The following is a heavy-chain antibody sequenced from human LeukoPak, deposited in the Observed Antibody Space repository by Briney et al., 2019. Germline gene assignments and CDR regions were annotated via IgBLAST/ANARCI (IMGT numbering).Heavy chain of an antibody. V-gene: IGHV4-4*02. CDR2: IYHSGST. D-gene: IGHD3-22*01. CDR1: GGSISSSNW. Sequence: SETLSLACAVSGGSISSSNWWSWVRQPPGKGLEWIGEIYHSGSTNYNPSLKSRVTISVDKSKNQFSLKLTSATAADTAVYYCASRIIMTVGNSAFDIWGQGTMVTVSS. CDR3: ASRIIMTVGNSAFDI. J-gene: IGHJ3*02.